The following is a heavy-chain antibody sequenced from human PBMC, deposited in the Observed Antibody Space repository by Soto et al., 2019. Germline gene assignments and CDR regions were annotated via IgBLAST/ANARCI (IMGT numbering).Heavy chain of an antibody. CDR3: ARARYDYVWGSCPLGTFDY. D-gene: IGHD3-16*01. V-gene: IGHV4-34*01. CDR2: INHSGST. CDR1: GGSFSGYY. Sequence: PSETLSLTCAVYGGSFSGYYWSWIRQPPGKGLEWIGEINHSGSTNYNPSLKSRVTISVDTSKNQFSLKLSSVTAADTAVYYCARARYDYVWGSCPLGTFDYWGQGTLVTVSS. J-gene: IGHJ4*02.